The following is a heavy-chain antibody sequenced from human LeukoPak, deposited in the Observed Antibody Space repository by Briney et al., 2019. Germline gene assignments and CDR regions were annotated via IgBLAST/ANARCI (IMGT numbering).Heavy chain of an antibody. J-gene: IGHJ4*02. CDR2: IYYSGST. D-gene: IGHD1-1*01. CDR1: GGSISSGGYF. Sequence: SETLSLTCTVSGGSISSGGYFWSWIRQPPGKGLEWIGYIYYSGSTNYNPSLKSRVTISVDTSKNQFSLKLSSVTAADTAVYYCARDAAGNFDYWGQGTLVTVSS. CDR3: ARDAAGNFDY. V-gene: IGHV4-61*08.